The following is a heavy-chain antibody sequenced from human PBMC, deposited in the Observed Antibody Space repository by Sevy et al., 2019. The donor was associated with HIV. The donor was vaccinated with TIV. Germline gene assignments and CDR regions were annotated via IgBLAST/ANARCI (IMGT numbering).Heavy chain of an antibody. Sequence: GGSLRLSCAASALTFTRYAFHWVRQAPGKGPEWLGVISYEGSNIYYGPSVKGRFTISRDNSKNTLYLQMNDMRTEDTAGYDGAKDLHPPGPVRGTNFDYWGRGTLVTVSS. CDR3: AKDLHPPGPVRGTNFDY. V-gene: IGHV3-30*18. CDR2: ISYEGSNI. CDR1: ALTFTRYA. J-gene: IGHJ4*02. D-gene: IGHD1-1*01.